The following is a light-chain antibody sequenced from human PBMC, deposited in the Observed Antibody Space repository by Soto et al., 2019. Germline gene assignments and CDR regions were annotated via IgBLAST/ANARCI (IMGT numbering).Light chain of an antibody. CDR3: QQYYSYPPFT. Sequence: AIRMTQSPSSLSASTGDRVTITCRASQGISSYLAWYQQKPGKAPKLLIYAASTLQSGVPSRFSGSGSGTDFTLTISCLQSEDFATYYCQQYYSYPPFTFGPATKLDIK. V-gene: IGKV1-8*01. CDR1: QGISSY. CDR2: AAS. J-gene: IGKJ3*01.